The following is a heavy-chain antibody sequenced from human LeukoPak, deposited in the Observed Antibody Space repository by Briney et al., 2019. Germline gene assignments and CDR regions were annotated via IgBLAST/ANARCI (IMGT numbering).Heavy chain of an antibody. V-gene: IGHV4-39*07. J-gene: IGHJ5*02. D-gene: IGHD3-10*01. Sequence: SETLSLTCTVSGGSISSSSYYWGWIRQPPGKGLEWIGSIYYSGSTYYNPSLKSRVTISVDTSKNQFSLKLSSVTAADTAVYYCARDLPLTMVREKPQNWFDPWGQGTLVTVSS. CDR1: GGSISSSSYY. CDR3: ARDLPLTMVREKPQNWFDP. CDR2: IYYSGST.